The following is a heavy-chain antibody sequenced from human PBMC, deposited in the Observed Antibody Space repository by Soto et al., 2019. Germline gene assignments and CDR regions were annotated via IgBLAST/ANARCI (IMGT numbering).Heavy chain of an antibody. CDR3: ARATGADKEDY. J-gene: IGHJ4*02. Sequence: SVRLSCLPCALSFSSFGMSWLRQAPGKGLEWVASMNEYGSERYYVDSVKGRFTISRDNAKNSLYLQMNSLRAEDTAVYYCARATGADKEDYWGQGT. V-gene: IGHV3-7*04. D-gene: IGHD3-10*01. CDR2: MNEYGSER. CDR1: ALSFSSFG.